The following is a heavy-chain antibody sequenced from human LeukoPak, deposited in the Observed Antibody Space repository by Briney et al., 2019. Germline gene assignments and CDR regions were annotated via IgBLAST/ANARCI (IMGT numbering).Heavy chain of an antibody. J-gene: IGHJ4*02. CDR3: AKDISQLVLPYYDILTGYDY. CDR1: GFTFDDYA. CDR2: ISGDGGST. D-gene: IGHD3-9*01. Sequence: GGSLRLSSAAYGFTFDDYAMHWVRHAPGKVLEWVSLISGDGGSTYYADSVKGRLTISRDNSKNSLYLQMNSLRTEDTALYYCAKDISQLVLPYYDILTGYDYWGQGTLVTVSS. V-gene: IGHV3-43*02.